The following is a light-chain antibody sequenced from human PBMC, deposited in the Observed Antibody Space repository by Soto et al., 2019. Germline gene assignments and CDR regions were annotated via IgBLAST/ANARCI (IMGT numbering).Light chain of an antibody. CDR3: CSYVGRNTYV. Sequence: QSVLTQPRSASGSPGQSITISCTGTSSDVGGYNYVSWYQQHPAKAPKLIIFDVSKRPSGVPNRFSGSKSGNTASLTISGLRAEDEADYYCCSYVGRNTYVFGTGTKLPS. V-gene: IGLV2-11*01. CDR1: SSDVGGYNY. CDR2: DVS. J-gene: IGLJ1*01.